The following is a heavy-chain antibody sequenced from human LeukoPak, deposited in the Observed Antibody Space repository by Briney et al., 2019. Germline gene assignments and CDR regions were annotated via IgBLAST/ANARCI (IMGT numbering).Heavy chain of an antibody. D-gene: IGHD2-2*03. CDR1: GYTFTSYD. CDR2: MNPNSGNT. CDR3: ARDMGPWITNDY. Sequence: ASVKVSCKASGYTFTSYDINWVRQATGQGLEWMGWMNPNSGNTGYAQKFQGRVTMTRNTSISTAYMELRSLRSDDTAVYYCARDMGPWITNDYWGQGTLVTVSS. J-gene: IGHJ4*02. V-gene: IGHV1-8*01.